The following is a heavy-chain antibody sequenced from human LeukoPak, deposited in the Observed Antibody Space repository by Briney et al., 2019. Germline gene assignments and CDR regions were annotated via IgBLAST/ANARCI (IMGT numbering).Heavy chain of an antibody. J-gene: IGHJ5*02. Sequence: GGSLRLSCAASGFTVSSNYMTWVRQAPGKGLEWVSVIYSDGSTYYADSVKGRFTISRDNSKNTLYLQMNSLRAEDTAVYYCAKEYLSGFDPWGQGTLVTVSS. CDR3: AKEYLSGFDP. V-gene: IGHV3-66*01. CDR2: IYSDGST. CDR1: GFTVSSNY. D-gene: IGHD1-14*01.